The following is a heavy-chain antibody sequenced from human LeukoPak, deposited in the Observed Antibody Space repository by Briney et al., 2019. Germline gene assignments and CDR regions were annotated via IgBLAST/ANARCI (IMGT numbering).Heavy chain of an antibody. Sequence: GGSLRLSCAASGFTFSSYWMSWVRQAPGKGPEWVANIKQDGSEKYYVDSVKGRFTISRDNAKNSLYLQMNSLRAEDTAVYYCARYYDYGDHLFDYWGQGTLVTVSS. V-gene: IGHV3-7*01. CDR2: IKQDGSEK. CDR3: ARYYDYGDHLFDY. J-gene: IGHJ4*02. D-gene: IGHD4-17*01. CDR1: GFTFSSYW.